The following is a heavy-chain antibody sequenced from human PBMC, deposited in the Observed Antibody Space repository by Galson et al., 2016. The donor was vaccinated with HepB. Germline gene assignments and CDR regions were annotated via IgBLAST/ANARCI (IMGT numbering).Heavy chain of an antibody. Sequence: SLRLSCAVSGFTVNDNHMAWVRQAPGKGLEWVSALYRSGTTYYAKSVKGRFIISRDNSKNTLYLQMSSLRAEDTAVYYCVRDHGYGNYANEYYGMDVWGKGTTVTVSS. CDR3: VRDHGYGNYANEYYGMDV. V-gene: IGHV3-66*01. CDR1: GFTVNDNH. D-gene: IGHD2-2*01. J-gene: IGHJ6*04. CDR2: LYRSGTT.